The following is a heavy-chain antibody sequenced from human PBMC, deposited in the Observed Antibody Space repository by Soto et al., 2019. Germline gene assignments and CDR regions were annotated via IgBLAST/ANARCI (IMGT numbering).Heavy chain of an antibody. Sequence: SGPTLVDPTQTLTLTCTFSGFSLSTSGVGVGWIRQPPGKALEWLALIYWNDDKRYSPSLKSRLTITKDTSKNQVVHTMTNMDPVDTATYYCAHRRTGYSRSWYAEHMFDPWGQGTLVTVSS. CDR3: AHRRTGYSRSWYAEHMFDP. CDR1: GFSLSTSGVG. D-gene: IGHD6-13*01. J-gene: IGHJ5*02. CDR2: IYWNDDK. V-gene: IGHV2-5*01.